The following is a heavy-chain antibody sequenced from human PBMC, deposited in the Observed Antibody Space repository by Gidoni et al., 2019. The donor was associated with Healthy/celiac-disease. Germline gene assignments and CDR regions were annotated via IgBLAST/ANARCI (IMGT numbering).Heavy chain of an antibody. Sequence: QVQLQESGPGLVTPSQTLSLTCTVSGGSISSGSYYWSWIRQPAGKGLEWIGRIYTSGSTNYNPSLKSRVTISVDTSKNQFSLKLSSVTAADTAVYYCARYSGYDMGFDYWGQGTLVTVSS. D-gene: IGHD5-12*01. CDR2: IYTSGST. V-gene: IGHV4-61*02. J-gene: IGHJ4*02. CDR1: GGSISSGSYY. CDR3: ARYSGYDMGFDY.